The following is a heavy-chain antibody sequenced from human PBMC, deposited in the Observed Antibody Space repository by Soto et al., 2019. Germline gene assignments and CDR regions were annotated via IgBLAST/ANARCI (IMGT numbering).Heavy chain of an antibody. D-gene: IGHD6-19*01. CDR3: ARGPPGFIAVAGFSYFDS. J-gene: IGHJ4*02. CDR2: INPGGGST. V-gene: IGHV1-46*01. CDR1: GYTFTRYG. Sequence: ASVKVSCKASGYTFTRYGIGWARQAPGQGLEWMGIINPGGGSTNYAQKFQGRVTMTRDTSTRTVFMELSSLRSEDTAVYYCARGPPGFIAVAGFSYFDSWGQGTLVTVPQ.